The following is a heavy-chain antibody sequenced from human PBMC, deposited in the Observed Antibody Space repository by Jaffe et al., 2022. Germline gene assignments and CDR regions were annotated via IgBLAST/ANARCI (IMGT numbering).Heavy chain of an antibody. CDR2: IIPILGIA. CDR3: AREGREGAFDI. Sequence: QVQLVQSGAEVKKPGSSVKVSCKASGGTFSSYTISWVRQAPGQGLEWMGRIIPILGIANYAQKFQGRVTITADKSTSTAYMELSSLRSEDTAVYYCAREGREGAFDIWGQGTMVTVSS. CDR1: GGTFSSYT. V-gene: IGHV1-69*08. J-gene: IGHJ3*02.